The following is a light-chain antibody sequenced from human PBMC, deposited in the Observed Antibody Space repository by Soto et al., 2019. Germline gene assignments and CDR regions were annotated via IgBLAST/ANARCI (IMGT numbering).Light chain of an antibody. CDR1: SSDVGSYDL. CDR2: EVN. Sequence: QSALTQPASVSGSPGQSITISCTGTSSDVGSYDLVSWYQHHPGKAPKVMIYEVNRRPSGVSNRFSGSKSGNTASLTISGLQADDETDYYCCSYAGNNSYVFGTGTKLTV. J-gene: IGLJ1*01. V-gene: IGLV2-23*02. CDR3: CSYAGNNSYV.